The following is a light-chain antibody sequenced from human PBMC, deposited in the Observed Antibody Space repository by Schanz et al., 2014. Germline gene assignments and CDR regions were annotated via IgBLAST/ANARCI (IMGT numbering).Light chain of an antibody. V-gene: IGKV1-33*01. CDR1: QDITKY. CDR3: QQYESLPRT. J-gene: IGKJ2*01. CDR2: DAS. Sequence: DIQMTQSPSSLSASVGDRVTIACQASQDITKYVNWYQQKPGKAPKLLIYDASTLNTGVPSRFSGGGYGTEFTFTISSLQPEDIATYYCQQYESLPRTFGQGAKLEIK.